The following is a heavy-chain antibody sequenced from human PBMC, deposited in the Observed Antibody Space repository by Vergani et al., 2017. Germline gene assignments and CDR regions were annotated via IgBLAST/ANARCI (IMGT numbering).Heavy chain of an antibody. CDR1: GGSFSGYY. Sequence: QVQLQQWGAGLLKPSETLSLTCAVYGGSFSGYYWSWIRQPPGKGLEWIGEINHSGSTNYNPSLNSRVTISVDTSKNQFSLKLSSVTAADTAVYYGAIRYDFWSGYSTAGFDPWGQGTLVTVSS. J-gene: IGHJ5*02. CDR3: AIRYDFWSGYSTAGFDP. D-gene: IGHD3-3*01. CDR2: INHSGST. V-gene: IGHV4-34*01.